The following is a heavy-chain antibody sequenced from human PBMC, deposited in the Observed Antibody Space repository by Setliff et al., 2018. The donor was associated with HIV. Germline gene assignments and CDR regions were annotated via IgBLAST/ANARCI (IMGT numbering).Heavy chain of an antibody. CDR3: ARDPSDGYGHFDY. V-gene: IGHV4-38-2*02. D-gene: IGHD5-18*01. CDR1: GYSISSAYY. Sequence: SETLSLTCAVSGYSISSAYYWGWFRQPAGKGLEWIGRFTNRGSTDYNPSLKSRVTISIDRSRNQFSLKLSAVTAADTAVYFCARDPSDGYGHFDYWGQGALVTVSS. CDR2: FTNRGST. J-gene: IGHJ4*02.